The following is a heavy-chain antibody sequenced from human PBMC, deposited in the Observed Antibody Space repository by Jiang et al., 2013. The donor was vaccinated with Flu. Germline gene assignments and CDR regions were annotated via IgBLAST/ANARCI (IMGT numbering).Heavy chain of an antibody. J-gene: IGHJ4*03. D-gene: IGHD3-3*01. Sequence: GSGLVKPSETLSLTCTVSGGSISSYYWSWIRQPPGKGLEWIGYIYYSGSTNYNPSLKSRVTISVDTSKNQFSLKLSSVTAADTAVYYCARGRITSFWSGPVGAAYFDYVGPREPGHRLL. CDR3: ARGRITSFWSGPVGAAYFDY. V-gene: IGHV4-59*01. CDR2: IYYSGST. CDR1: GGSISSYY.